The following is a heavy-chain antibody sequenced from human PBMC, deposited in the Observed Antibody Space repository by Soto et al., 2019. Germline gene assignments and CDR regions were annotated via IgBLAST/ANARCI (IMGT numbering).Heavy chain of an antibody. CDR1: GGSISSRSYY. J-gene: IGHJ5*02. D-gene: IGHD3-10*01. CDR2: IYYSGST. V-gene: IGHV4-39*01. Sequence: QLQLQESGPGLVKPSETLSLTFTVSGGSISSRSYYWGWIRQPPGKGLEWIGSIYYSGSTYYNPSLTSRVTISVDTSKTQVSLKRSSVTAAGTAAYYCASLHVVLWFGEVLGWFDRWGQGTLVSVSS. CDR3: ASLHVVLWFGEVLGWFDR.